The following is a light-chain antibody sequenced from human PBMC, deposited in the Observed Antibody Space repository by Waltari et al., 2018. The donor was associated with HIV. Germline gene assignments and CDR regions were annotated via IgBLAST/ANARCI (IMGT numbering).Light chain of an antibody. CDR2: DVS. Sequence: QSALTQPRPVSGSPGQSVTIPCTRTRRDVGGYNYVSWYQQHPGKAPKLMIYDVSNPPSGVPDRFSGSKSGNTASLTISGLQAEDEADYYCCSYAGSYTNVFGTGTKVTVL. CDR1: RRDVGGYNY. J-gene: IGLJ1*01. CDR3: CSYAGSYTNV. V-gene: IGLV2-11*02.